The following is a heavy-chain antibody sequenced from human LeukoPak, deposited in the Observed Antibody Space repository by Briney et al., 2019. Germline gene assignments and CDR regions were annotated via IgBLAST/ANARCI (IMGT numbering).Heavy chain of an antibody. CDR2: ISSSSSTI. V-gene: IGHV3-48*02. J-gene: IGHJ3*01. CDR3: ARIEVGATPGGTSDL. CDR1: GFMFSSYS. D-gene: IGHD1-26*01. Sequence: PGGSLRLSCAASGFMFSSYSMNWVRDVPGKGLEWISYISSSSSTIQYADSVKGRFTISRDNAKNSVYLQMNSLRDEDTAVYYCARIEVGATPGGTSDLWGPGTMVTVSS.